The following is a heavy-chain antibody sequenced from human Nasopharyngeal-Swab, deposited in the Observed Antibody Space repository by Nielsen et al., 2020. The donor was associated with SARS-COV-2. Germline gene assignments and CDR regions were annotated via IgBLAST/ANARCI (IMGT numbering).Heavy chain of an antibody. D-gene: IGHD1-1*01. Sequence: GSLRLSCTVSGGSISSSTYYWGWIRQPPGKGLEWIGSMHHSGSIYYKPSLRSRVTISVDTSKNQFSLKLSSVTAADTAVYYCARLEAGTGWFDPWGQGTLVTVSP. V-gene: IGHV4-39*07. CDR3: ARLEAGTGWFDP. J-gene: IGHJ5*02. CDR2: MHHSGSI. CDR1: GGSISSSTYY.